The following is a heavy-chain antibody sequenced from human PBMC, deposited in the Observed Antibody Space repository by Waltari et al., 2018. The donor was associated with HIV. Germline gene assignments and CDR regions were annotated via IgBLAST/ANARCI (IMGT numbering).Heavy chain of an antibody. D-gene: IGHD2-2*01. Sequence: QIQLQESGPGLVKPSETLSLTCTVSGGSINNYYWSWIRQSPGRGLEWIGYIYYSGTTTYNPPLRSRVTRPVDTSKNQFSLRVTSVTAADTAVYYCARFRCSSSSCYGRYAMDVWGQGTTVTVSS. CDR2: IYYSGTT. V-gene: IGHV4-59*01. CDR3: ARFRCSSSSCYGRYAMDV. CDR1: GGSINNYY. J-gene: IGHJ6*02.